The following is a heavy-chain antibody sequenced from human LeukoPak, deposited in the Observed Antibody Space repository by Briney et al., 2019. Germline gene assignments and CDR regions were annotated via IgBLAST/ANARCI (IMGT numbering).Heavy chain of an antibody. CDR1: GFTFSSYS. CDR3: ARDPWIQLWTPRGYYYYYMDV. Sequence: PGGSLRLSCAASGFTFSSYSMNWVRQAPGKGLEWVSSISSSSSYIYYADSVKGRFTISRDNAKNSLYLQMNSLRAEDTAVYYCARDPWIQLWTPRGYYYYYMDVWGKGTTVTVSS. J-gene: IGHJ6*03. CDR2: ISSSSSYI. D-gene: IGHD5-18*01. V-gene: IGHV3-21*01.